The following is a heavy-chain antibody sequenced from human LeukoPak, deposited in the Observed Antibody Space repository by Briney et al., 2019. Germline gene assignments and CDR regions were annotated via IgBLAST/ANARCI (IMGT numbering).Heavy chain of an antibody. D-gene: IGHD3-10*01. CDR2: INAGNGNT. Sequence: ASVKVSCKASGYTFTSYGISWVRQAPGQRLEWMGWINAGNGNTKYSQKFQGRVTITRDTSASTAYMELSSLRSEDTAVYYCARDSAPEAFDIWGQGTMVTVSS. CDR3: ARDSAPEAFDI. CDR1: GYTFTSYG. J-gene: IGHJ3*02. V-gene: IGHV1-3*01.